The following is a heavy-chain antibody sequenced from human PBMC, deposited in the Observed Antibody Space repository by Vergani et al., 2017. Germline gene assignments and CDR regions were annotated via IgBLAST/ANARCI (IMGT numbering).Heavy chain of an antibody. CDR2: IRARGAPT. D-gene: IGHD3-10*01. CDR1: GFIFSTSA. V-gene: IGHV3-23*01. Sequence: EVQLLESGGDLVQPGGSLRLSCTASGFIFSTSAMSWVRQAPGKGLEWVSGIRARGAPTYYADSVKGRVTISRDKSKNTLYLQMNSLRVEDTAVYYCARERGAYYYGSGSYYNVYRGLVDYGGQGTLVTVSS. CDR3: ARERGAYYYGSGSYYNVYRGLVDY. J-gene: IGHJ4*02.